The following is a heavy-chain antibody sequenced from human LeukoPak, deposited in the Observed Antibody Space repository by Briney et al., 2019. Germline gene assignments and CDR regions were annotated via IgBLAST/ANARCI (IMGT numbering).Heavy chain of an antibody. J-gene: IGHJ6*04. D-gene: IGHD2-2*01. CDR2: IIPIFGTA. Sequence: SVKVSCKASGGTFSSYAISWVRQAPGQGLEWMGGIIPIFGTANYAQKFQGRVTITADESTSTAYMELSSLRSEDTAVYYCARGYRSSTSCSRANYGMDVWGKGTTVTVSS. CDR1: GGTFSSYA. CDR3: ARGYRSSTSCSRANYGMDV. V-gene: IGHV1-69*01.